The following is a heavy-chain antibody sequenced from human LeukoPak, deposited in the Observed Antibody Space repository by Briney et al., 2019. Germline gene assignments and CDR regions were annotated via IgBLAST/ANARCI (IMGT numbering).Heavy chain of an antibody. Sequence: GGSLRLSCAASGFTFSSCAMSWVRQAPGKGLEWVSSISGSGSSTYYADSVKGRFTISRDNSKNTLYLQMNSLRAEDTAVYYCTRDRGLTAAGGTDAFDIWGQGTMVTVSS. D-gene: IGHD6-13*01. CDR2: ISGSGSST. J-gene: IGHJ3*02. V-gene: IGHV3-23*01. CDR1: GFTFSSCA. CDR3: TRDRGLTAAGGTDAFDI.